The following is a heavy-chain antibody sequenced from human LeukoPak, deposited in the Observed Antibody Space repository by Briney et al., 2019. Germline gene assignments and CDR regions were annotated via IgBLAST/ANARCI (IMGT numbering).Heavy chain of an antibody. CDR2: IKGDGSSP. V-gene: IGHV3-74*01. J-gene: IGHJ4*02. Sequence: GGSLRLSCAASGFSFSSYWMHWVRHTPGKELVWVSRIKGDGSSPSYAASVKGRFTISRDNAQNTLYLQMNSWSAQGPAGYYRARDGYSFVHDFHFGGRGTRVSV. CDR1: GFSFSSYW. D-gene: IGHD5-18*01. CDR3: ARDGYSFVHDFHF.